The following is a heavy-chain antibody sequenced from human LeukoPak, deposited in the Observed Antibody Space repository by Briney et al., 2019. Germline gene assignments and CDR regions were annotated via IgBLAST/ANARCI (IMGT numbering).Heavy chain of an antibody. CDR2: INHSGST. D-gene: IGHD3-22*01. Sequence: SETLSLTCAVYGGSFSGYYWSWIRQPPGKGLEWIGEINHSGSTNYNPSLKSRVIISVDTSKNQFSLKLSSVAAADTAVYYCARYYYDSSGYYGFDYWGQGTLVTVSS. V-gene: IGHV4-34*01. CDR3: ARYYYDSSGYYGFDY. J-gene: IGHJ4*02. CDR1: GGSFSGYY.